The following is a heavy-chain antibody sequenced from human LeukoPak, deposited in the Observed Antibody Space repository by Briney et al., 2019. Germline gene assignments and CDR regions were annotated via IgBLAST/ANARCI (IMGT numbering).Heavy chain of an antibody. J-gene: IGHJ4*02. V-gene: IGHV3-7*01. D-gene: IGHD5-12*01. CDR2: IKQDGSEK. CDR1: GFTFSSYW. CDR3: ARAGGYASSWAY. Sequence: GGSLRLSCAASGFTFSSYWMSWVRQAPGKGLEWVANIKQDGSEKNYVDSVRGRFTISRDNAKNSLDLQMNSLRGEDTAVYYCARAGGYASSWAYWGQGTLVTVSS.